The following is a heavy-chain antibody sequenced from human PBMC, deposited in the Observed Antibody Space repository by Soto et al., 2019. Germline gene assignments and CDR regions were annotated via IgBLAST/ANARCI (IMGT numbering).Heavy chain of an antibody. CDR1: GGTFSSYA. J-gene: IGHJ4*02. CDR2: IIPIFGTA. CDR3: ARYYYDSSGYYYPNDY. Sequence: SVKVSCKASGGTFSSYAISWVRQAPGQGLEWMGGIIPIFGTANYAQKFQGRVTITADESTSTAYMELSSLRSEDTAVYYCARYYYDSSGYYYPNDYWGQGTLVTVSS. D-gene: IGHD3-22*01. V-gene: IGHV1-69*13.